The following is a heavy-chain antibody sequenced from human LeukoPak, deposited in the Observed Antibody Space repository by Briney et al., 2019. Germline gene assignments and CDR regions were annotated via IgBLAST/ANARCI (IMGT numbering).Heavy chain of an antibody. Sequence: ASVKVSCKASGYTFTSYGISWVRQAPGQGLEWMGWINPNSGGTNYAQKFQGRVTMTRDTSISTAYMELSRLRSDDTAVYYCARDMGATGFDYWGQGTLVTVSS. CDR2: INPNSGGT. CDR3: ARDMGATGFDY. D-gene: IGHD1-26*01. V-gene: IGHV1-2*02. J-gene: IGHJ4*02. CDR1: GYTFTSYG.